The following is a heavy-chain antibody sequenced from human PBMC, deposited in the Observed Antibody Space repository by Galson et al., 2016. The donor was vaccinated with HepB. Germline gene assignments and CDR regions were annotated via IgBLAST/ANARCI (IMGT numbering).Heavy chain of an antibody. V-gene: IGHV4-38-2*02. CDR3: ARLCTPHGSVTHGIDP. Sequence: SETLSLTCTVSNFSIQTNYYWGWLRQPPGRGLELIGHVFHFGSTFYNPSLKSRVAISVDTSRNQSSLSLPSVTAADTALYSCARLCTPHGSVTHGIDPWGQGVLVTVSS. CDR2: VFHFGST. CDR1: NFSIQTNYY. D-gene: IGHD2-8*01. J-gene: IGHJ5*02.